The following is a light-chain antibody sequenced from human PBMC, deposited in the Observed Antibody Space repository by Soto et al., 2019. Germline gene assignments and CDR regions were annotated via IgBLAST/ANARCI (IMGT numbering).Light chain of an antibody. J-gene: IGLJ1*01. CDR3: SSYTTSSTYV. CDR2: EVS. Sequence: QSALTQPASVSGSPGHSITISCTGTNSDVGGYSYVSWFQQHPGKAPKLIIYEVSNRPSGVSIRFSGSKSGNTASLTVSGLQAEDEADYYCSSYTTSSTYVFGTGTKLTVL. CDR1: NSDVGGYSY. V-gene: IGLV2-14*01.